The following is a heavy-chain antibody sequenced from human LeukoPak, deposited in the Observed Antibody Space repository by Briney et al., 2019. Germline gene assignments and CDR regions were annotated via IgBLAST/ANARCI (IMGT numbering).Heavy chain of an antibody. D-gene: IGHD4-17*01. V-gene: IGHV3-23*01. Sequence: GGSLRLSCAASGFTVSSNYMSWVRQAPGKGLEWVSALSGNGAKTYYADSVKGRFTISRDNSKNTLYLQMNSLRAEDTAIYYCAKDHGDFSFDCWGQGTLVTVSS. CDR1: GFTVSSNY. CDR3: AKDHGDFSFDC. CDR2: LSGNGAKT. J-gene: IGHJ4*02.